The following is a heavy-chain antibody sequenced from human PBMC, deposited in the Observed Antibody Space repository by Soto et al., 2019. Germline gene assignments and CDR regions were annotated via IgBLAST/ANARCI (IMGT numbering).Heavy chain of an antibody. V-gene: IGHV1-58*01. CDR2: IVVGSGNT. Sequence: SVKVSCKASGFTFTSSAVLWVRQARGQRLEWIGWIVVGSGNTNYAQKFQERVTITRDMSTSTAYMELSSLRSEDTAVYYCAAEGGYSYGSPDLGAFDIWGQ. CDR1: GFTFTSSA. J-gene: IGHJ3*02. D-gene: IGHD5-18*01. CDR3: AAEGGYSYGSPDLGAFDI.